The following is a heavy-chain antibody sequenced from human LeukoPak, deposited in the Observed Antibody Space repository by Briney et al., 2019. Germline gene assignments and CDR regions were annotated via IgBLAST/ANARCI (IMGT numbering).Heavy chain of an antibody. D-gene: IGHD3-10*01. J-gene: IGHJ2*01. V-gene: IGHV3-74*01. Sequence: PGGSLRLSRVASGFTLSSYWMHWVRPAPGKGRVWVSRINSDGSSTSYADSVKGRFTISRDNAKNTLYLQMNSLRAEDTAVYCCARDGYGSGSQDLWGRGTLVTVSS. CDR2: INSDGSST. CDR1: GFTLSSYW. CDR3: ARDGYGSGSQDL.